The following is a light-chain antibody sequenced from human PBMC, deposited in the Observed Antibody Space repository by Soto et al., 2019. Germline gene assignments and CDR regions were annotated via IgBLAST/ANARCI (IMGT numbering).Light chain of an antibody. CDR2: EVS. V-gene: IGLV2-14*01. J-gene: IGLJ3*02. Sequence: QSALTQPASVSGSPGQSITISCTGTSSDVGGYNYVSWYQQHPGKAPKLMIYEVSNRPSGVSNRFSGSKSGNTASLTISGLQAEDEADYYCMSYTGSTTTHWVLGGGTKVTVL. CDR1: SSDVGGYNY. CDR3: MSYTGSTTTHWV.